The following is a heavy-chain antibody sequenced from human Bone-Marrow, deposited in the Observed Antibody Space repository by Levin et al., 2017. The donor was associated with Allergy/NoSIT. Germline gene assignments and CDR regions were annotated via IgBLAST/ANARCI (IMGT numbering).Heavy chain of an antibody. V-gene: IGHV3-11*03. CDR3: ARSWDGYRQGALDY. Sequence: SCAASGFTFSDYYMSWIRQAPGKGLEWVSYISSSSSYTNYADSVKGRFTISRDNAKNSLYLQMNSLRAEDTAVYYCARSWDGYRQGALDYWGQGTLVTVSS. CDR2: ISSSSSYT. CDR1: GFTFSDYY. J-gene: IGHJ4*02. D-gene: IGHD1-26*01.